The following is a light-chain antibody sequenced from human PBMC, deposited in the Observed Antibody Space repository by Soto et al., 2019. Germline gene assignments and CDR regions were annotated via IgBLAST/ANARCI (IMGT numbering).Light chain of an antibody. CDR3: QQYGSSPLT. Sequence: ETVLTQSPGTLSLSPGERASLSCRASQSISGRYLAWYQQKPGQAPRLLIYDASSRATGIPDMFSGSGSGTDFILTLSRLQPEDFAVYYCQQYGSSPLTFGGGTKVEIK. J-gene: IGKJ4*01. CDR2: DAS. V-gene: IGKV3-20*01. CDR1: QSISGRY.